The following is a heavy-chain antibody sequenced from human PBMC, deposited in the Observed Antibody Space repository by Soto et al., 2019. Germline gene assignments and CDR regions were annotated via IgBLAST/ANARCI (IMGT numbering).Heavy chain of an antibody. CDR3: ARDWLRYFSSTSCSDFDY. D-gene: IGHD2-2*01. V-gene: IGHV3-33*01. J-gene: IGHJ4*02. CDR2: IWYDGSNK. Sequence: QVQLVESGGGVVQPGRSLRLSCAASGFTFSSYGMHWVRQAPGKGLEWVAVIWYDGSNKYYADSVKGRFTISRDNSKNTLYLQMNSLRAEDTAVYYCARDWLRYFSSTSCSDFDYWGQGTLVTVSS. CDR1: GFTFSSYG.